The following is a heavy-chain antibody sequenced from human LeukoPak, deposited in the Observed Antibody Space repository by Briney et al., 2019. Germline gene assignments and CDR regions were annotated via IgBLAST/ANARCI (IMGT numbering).Heavy chain of an antibody. CDR1: GGSISSYY. CDR3: ARESSGYDSTADY. Sequence: PSETLSLTCTVSGGSISSYYWSWIRQPPGKGLEWIGYIYYSGSTNYNPSLKSRVTMSVDTSKNQFSLKLSSVTAADTAVYYCARESSGYDSTADYWGQGTLVTVSS. D-gene: IGHD5-12*01. J-gene: IGHJ4*02. CDR2: IYYSGST. V-gene: IGHV4-59*12.